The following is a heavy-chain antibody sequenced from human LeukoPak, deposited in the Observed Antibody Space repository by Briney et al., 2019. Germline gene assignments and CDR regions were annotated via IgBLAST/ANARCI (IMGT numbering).Heavy chain of an antibody. D-gene: IGHD3-3*01. J-gene: IGHJ6*03. CDR3: ARHGGYDFWSGYQDPYYYYYMDV. CDR2: IYPGDSDT. CDR1: GYSFTSYW. V-gene: IGHV5-51*01. Sequence: GESLKISCKGSGYSFTSYWIGWVRQMPGKGLEWMGIIYPGDSDTRYSPSFQGQVTISADKSISTAYLQWSSLKASDTAMYYCARHGGYDFWSGYQDPYYYYYMDVWGKGTTVTVSS.